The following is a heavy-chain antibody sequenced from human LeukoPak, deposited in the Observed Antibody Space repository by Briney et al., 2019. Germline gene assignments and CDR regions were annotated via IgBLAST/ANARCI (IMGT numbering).Heavy chain of an antibody. V-gene: IGHV4-39*01. J-gene: IGHJ4*02. CDR2: IHYSGTT. D-gene: IGHD2/OR15-2a*01. CDR1: GGSSSSSSYY. Sequence: SETLPLTCTVSGGSSSSSSYYWGWIRQPPGKGLEWIGSIHYSGTTYHNPSLKSRVTISVDTSKNQFSLKLSSVTATETAVYYCVRQYYNFFDYWGQGTLVTVSS. CDR3: VRQYYNFFDY.